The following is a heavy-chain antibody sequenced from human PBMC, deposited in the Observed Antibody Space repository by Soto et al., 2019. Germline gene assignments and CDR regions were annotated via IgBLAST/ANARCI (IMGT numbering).Heavy chain of an antibody. CDR3: ARDHHYYDSSGPGY. CDR2: ISYDGSNK. Sequence: SLRLSCAASGFTFSSYGMHWVRQAPGKGLEWVAVISYDGSNKYYADSVKGRFTISRDNAKNSLYLQMNSLRAEDTAVYYCARDHHYYDSSGPGYWGQGTLVTVSS. J-gene: IGHJ4*02. D-gene: IGHD3-22*01. CDR1: GFTFSSYG. V-gene: IGHV3-30*03.